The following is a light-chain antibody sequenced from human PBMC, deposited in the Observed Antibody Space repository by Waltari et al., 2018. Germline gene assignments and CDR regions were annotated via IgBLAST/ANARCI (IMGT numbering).Light chain of an antibody. CDR3: QQYYDIPVT. V-gene: IGKV4-1*01. CDR1: QSVLYNTDNKNY. CDR2: WAS. Sequence: DIVMTQSPDSLPVSLGERATLNCKSSQSVLYNTDNKNYLAWYQQKTGQSPKLLIYWASTLESGVPDRFSGSGSGTDFTLTISGLQADDAAIYFCQQYYDIPVTFGQGTRLEIK. J-gene: IGKJ2*01.